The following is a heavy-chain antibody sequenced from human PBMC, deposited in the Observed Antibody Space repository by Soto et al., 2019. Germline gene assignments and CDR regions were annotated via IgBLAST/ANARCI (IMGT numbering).Heavy chain of an antibody. Sequence: QVQLQESGPGLVKPSQTLSLTCTVSGGSISSGGYYWSWIRQHPGKGLEWIGYIYYSGSTYYNPSLKSRVXXSXDTXKNQFSLKLSSVTAADTAVYYCARGGDKGVKTFDYWGQGTLVTVSS. CDR1: GGSISSGGYY. CDR2: IYYSGST. CDR3: ARGGDKGVKTFDY. J-gene: IGHJ4*02. V-gene: IGHV4-31*03. D-gene: IGHD2-15*01.